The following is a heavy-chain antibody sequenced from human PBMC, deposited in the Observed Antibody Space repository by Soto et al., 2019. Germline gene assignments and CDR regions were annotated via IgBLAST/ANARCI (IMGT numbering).Heavy chain of an antibody. V-gene: IGHV3-21*06. D-gene: IGHD3-10*01. Sequence: EVQLVESGGGLVKPGGSLRLSCAASGFTFSNYAMNWVRQAPGKGLEWVSSISSDSDFIYYADSLKGRFTVSRDNAKNSVYLQMSGLTAEDTAIYYCARDPLWFGEIGYFDYWGQGILVSVSS. CDR3: ARDPLWFGEIGYFDY. CDR2: ISSDSDFI. J-gene: IGHJ4*02. CDR1: GFTFSNYA.